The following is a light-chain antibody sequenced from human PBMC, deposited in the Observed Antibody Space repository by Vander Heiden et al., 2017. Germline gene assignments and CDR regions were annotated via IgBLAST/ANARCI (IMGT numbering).Light chain of an antibody. CDR1: QSISSY. Sequence: DIQLTPSPSSLSASVGDSVTITCRASQSISSYLNGYQQKPGKAPKLLIYAASSLQSGVPSRCSGSGSGTDFTLTISSLQPEDFATYYCQQSYSTPRTFGPGTKVEIK. CDR2: AAS. V-gene: IGKV1-39*01. CDR3: QQSYSTPRT. J-gene: IGKJ3*01.